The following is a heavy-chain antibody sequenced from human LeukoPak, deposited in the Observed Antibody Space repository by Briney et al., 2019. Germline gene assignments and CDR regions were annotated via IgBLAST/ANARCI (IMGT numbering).Heavy chain of an antibody. CDR1: GFSLNISGVG. D-gene: IGHD3-3*01. CDR3: AHSQAPSYDFWSGYQNWFDP. CDR2: IYGDDDK. J-gene: IGHJ5*02. V-gene: IGHV2-5*02. Sequence: SGPTLVKPTQTLTLTCTFSGFSLNISGVGVGWIRQPPGEALEWLALIYGDDDKRYSSSLKSRFTITKDTSKKQVVLTMTNMDPADTATYYCAHSQAPSYDFWSGYQNWFDPWGQGTLVTVSS.